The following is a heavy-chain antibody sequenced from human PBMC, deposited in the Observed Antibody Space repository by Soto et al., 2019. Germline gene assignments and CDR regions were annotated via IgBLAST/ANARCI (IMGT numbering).Heavy chain of an antibody. Sequence: EVQPVESGGGLVQPGGSLRLSCAASGFTFSDTWMFWVRQAPGKGLVWVSRINSDGSVTSYADSVKGRFTISRDNAKNTLYLQMNSLRTEETAVYYCARCSSGAGDYWGQGTLVTVSS. CDR2: INSDGSVT. D-gene: IGHD6-19*01. CDR1: GFTFSDTW. J-gene: IGHJ4*02. V-gene: IGHV3-74*01. CDR3: ARCSSGAGDY.